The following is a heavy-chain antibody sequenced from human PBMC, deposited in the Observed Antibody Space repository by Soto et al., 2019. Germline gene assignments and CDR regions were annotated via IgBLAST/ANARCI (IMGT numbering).Heavy chain of an antibody. J-gene: IGHJ4*02. V-gene: IGHV1-18*01. CDR2: ISAYNGKT. Sequence: ACVKVSCKTSGYTFNNYGINWARQAPGQGLEWMGWISAYNGKTNYAQKLPGRVTMTTDTSTSTAYMELRSLRSDDTAVYYCARDQTAMAHDYWGQGTLVTGSS. CDR3: ARDQTAMAHDY. D-gene: IGHD5-18*01. CDR1: GYTFNNYG.